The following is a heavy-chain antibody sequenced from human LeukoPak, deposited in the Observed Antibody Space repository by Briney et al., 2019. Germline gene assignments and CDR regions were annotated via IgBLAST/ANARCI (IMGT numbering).Heavy chain of an antibody. V-gene: IGHV3-30*18. CDR2: ISYDGSTK. CDR1: GFTFSTYG. Sequence: GGSLRLSCTASGFTFSTYGMHWVRQAPGKGLEWVTLISYDGSTKYYSDSVKGRFTLSRDNSKNTLYLQMNSLRAEDTAVYYCAKDDRWLQFCCWGQGTLVTVSS. D-gene: IGHD5-24*01. J-gene: IGHJ4*02. CDR3: AKDDRWLQFCC.